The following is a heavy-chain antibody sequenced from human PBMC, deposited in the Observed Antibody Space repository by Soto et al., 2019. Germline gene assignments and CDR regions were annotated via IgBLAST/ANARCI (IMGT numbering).Heavy chain of an antibody. CDR3: ARLEVAVAGKGSLSY. CDR1: GGSISSSSYY. CDR2: IYYSGST. D-gene: IGHD6-19*01. Sequence: SETLSLTCTVSGGSISSSSYYWGWIRQPPGKGLEWIGSIYYSGSTYYNPSLKSRVTISVDTSKNQFSLKLSSVTAADTAVYYCARLEVAVAGKGSLSYWGQGTTVTVSS. J-gene: IGHJ6*02. V-gene: IGHV4-39*01.